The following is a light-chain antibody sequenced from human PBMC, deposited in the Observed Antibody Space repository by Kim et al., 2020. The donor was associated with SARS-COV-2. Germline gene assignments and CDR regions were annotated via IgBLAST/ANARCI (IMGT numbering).Light chain of an antibody. CDR2: YDN. J-gene: IGLJ2*01. V-gene: IGLV3-21*04. Sequence: PRKTVRASGGGNNIGSKSVYWYQQKPGQAPVLVIYYDNHRPSGIPDRFSGSNSGNTATLTISRVESGDEADYYCQVWDSSSDHVVFGGGTKLTVL. CDR3: QVWDSSSDHVV. CDR1: NIGSKS.